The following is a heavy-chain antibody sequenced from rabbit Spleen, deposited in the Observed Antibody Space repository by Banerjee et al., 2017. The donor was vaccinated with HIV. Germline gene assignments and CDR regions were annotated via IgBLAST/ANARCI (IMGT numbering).Heavy chain of an antibody. D-gene: IGHD1-1*01. J-gene: IGHJ4*01. CDR1: GFSFSSGYD. CDR2: IYTGNGKN. Sequence: EESGGDLVKPGASLTLICTASGFSFSSGYDMSWVRHAPGKGLEWIGFIYTGNGKNYYASWAKGRFTSSKTSSTTVTLQVTSLTAADTATYFCTRDDGSGHYIDGYFNLWGPGTLVTVS. CDR3: TRDDGSGHYIDGYFNL. V-gene: IGHV1S40*01.